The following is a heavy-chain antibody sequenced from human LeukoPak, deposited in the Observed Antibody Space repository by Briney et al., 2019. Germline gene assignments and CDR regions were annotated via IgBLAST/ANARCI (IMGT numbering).Heavy chain of an antibody. CDR1: ELSFCSNA. V-gene: IGHV3-23*01. CDR2: ISGSSDFS. D-gene: IGHD3-22*01. Sequence: GGSLRLSCAASELSFCSNAMSWVRQAPGKGLEWVSGISGSSDFSFYADSVRGRFSISRDNSRNTLYLQMNSLRVEDTAVYYCAKRVHYDSSAAYFDYWGQGTLVTVSS. CDR3: AKRVHYDSSAAYFDY. J-gene: IGHJ4*02.